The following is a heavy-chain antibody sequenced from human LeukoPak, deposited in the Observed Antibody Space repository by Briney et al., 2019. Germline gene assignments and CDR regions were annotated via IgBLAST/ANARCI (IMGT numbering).Heavy chain of an antibody. Sequence: GGSLRLSCAASGFTFTSYNMNWVRQAPGKGLEWVSSITSSSSYIYYADSVKGRFTISRDNAKNSLYLQMDSLRVEDTAVYYCARVYGDYVGYWGQGTLVTVSS. CDR1: GFTFTSYN. V-gene: IGHV3-21*06. J-gene: IGHJ4*02. CDR2: ITSSSSYI. CDR3: ARVYGDYVGY. D-gene: IGHD4-17*01.